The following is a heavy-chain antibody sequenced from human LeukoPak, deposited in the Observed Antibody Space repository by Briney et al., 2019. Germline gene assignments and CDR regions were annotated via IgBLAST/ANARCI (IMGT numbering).Heavy chain of an antibody. J-gene: IGHJ1*01. D-gene: IGHD3-22*01. Sequence: GGSLRLSCAVSGFTFSTYSMNWVRQAPGKGLEWVSYISGSSSTIYYADSVKGRFTISRDNAKNSLYLQMNSLRDEDTAVYYCAKDSDYYHSSGYYYAYFQHWGQGTLVTVSS. CDR3: AKDSDYYHSSGYYYAYFQH. CDR1: GFTFSTYS. V-gene: IGHV3-48*02. CDR2: ISGSSSTI.